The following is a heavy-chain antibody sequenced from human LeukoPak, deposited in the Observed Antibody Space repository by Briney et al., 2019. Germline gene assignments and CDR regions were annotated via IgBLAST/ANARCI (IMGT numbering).Heavy chain of an antibody. D-gene: IGHD6-13*01. CDR1: GFTFSSYS. V-gene: IGHV3-48*04. Sequence: PGGSLRLSCAASGFTFSSYSMNWVRQAPGKGLEWVSYISSSSSTIYYADSVKGRFTISRDNAKNSLYLQMNSLRAEDTAVYYCARAGFIAAAPTDYWGQGTLVTVSS. J-gene: IGHJ4*02. CDR2: ISSSSSTI. CDR3: ARAGFIAAAPTDY.